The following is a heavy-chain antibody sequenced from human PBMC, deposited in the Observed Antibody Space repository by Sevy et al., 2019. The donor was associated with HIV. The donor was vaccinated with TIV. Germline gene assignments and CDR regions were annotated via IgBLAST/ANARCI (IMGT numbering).Heavy chain of an antibody. CDR1: GYTFTDYY. CDR2: MNSNNGGT. CDR3: ARDRGQAGSFPHF. V-gene: IGHV1-2*06. J-gene: IGHJ4*02. Sequence: ASVKVSCKASGYTFTDYYIHWVRQAPGQGLEWMGRMNSNNGGTDYTQKFQGRVTMTRDTSISTAYMELSRLTSDDTAVYFCARDRGQAGSFPHFWGQGTLVTVSS. D-gene: IGHD1-26*01.